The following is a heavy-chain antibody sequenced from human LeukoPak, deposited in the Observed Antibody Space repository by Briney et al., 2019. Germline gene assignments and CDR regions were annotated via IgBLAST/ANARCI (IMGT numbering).Heavy chain of an antibody. CDR1: GYTLTSYD. CDR2: MNPNSGNT. Sequence: ASVKVSCKASGYTLTSYDINWVRQASGEGLEWMGCMNPNSGNTGYAQKFQGRVTMTRNTSISTAYMELSSLRSEDTAVYYCARAEESSGGSFPFYYYYYMDVWGKGTTVTISS. CDR3: ARAEESSGGSFPFYYYYYMDV. D-gene: IGHD2-15*01. V-gene: IGHV1-8*01. J-gene: IGHJ6*03.